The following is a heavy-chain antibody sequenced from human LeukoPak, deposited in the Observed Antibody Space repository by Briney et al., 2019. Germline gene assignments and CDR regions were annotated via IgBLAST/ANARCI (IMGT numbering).Heavy chain of an antibody. V-gene: IGHV3-74*01. CDR1: GFNLNTYW. CDR3: VRVTLIREGFDL. D-gene: IGHD3-10*01. J-gene: IGHJ4*02. Sequence: PGGSLRLSCAACGFNLNTYWMHWVRQTPGKGLVWVARISSDGTSTDYADFVEGRFTISRDNAKNTLYLQMNSLRVDDTAVYYCVRVTLIREGFDLWGQGTLVTVSS. CDR2: ISSDGTST.